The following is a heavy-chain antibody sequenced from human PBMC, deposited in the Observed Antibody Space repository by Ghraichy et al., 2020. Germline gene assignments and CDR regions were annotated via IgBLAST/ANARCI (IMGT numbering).Heavy chain of an antibody. CDR2: IYYSGST. V-gene: IGHV4-59*01. CDR1: GGSISSYY. Sequence: GPLRLSCTVSGGSISSYYWSWIRQPPGKGLEWIGYIYYSGSTNYNPSLKSRVTISVDTSKNQFSLKLSSVTAADTAVYYCARDLAGDFFDYWGQGTLVTVSS. CDR3: ARDLAGDFFDY. J-gene: IGHJ4*02. D-gene: IGHD6-19*01.